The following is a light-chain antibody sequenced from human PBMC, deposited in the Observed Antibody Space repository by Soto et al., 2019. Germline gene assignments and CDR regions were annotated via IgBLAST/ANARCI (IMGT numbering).Light chain of an antibody. V-gene: IGKV1-5*03. CDR1: QSLTMW. Sequence: DIHMTQSPSTLSASVGDRVTITCRASQSLTMWLAWYQQKPGKAPNLLIYKTSSLESGVPSRFSGSGSGTXXXXXXXXXQPXDFATYYCQHWTDYSWTFGQGTKVEVK. CDR3: QHWTDYSWT. CDR2: KTS. J-gene: IGKJ1*01.